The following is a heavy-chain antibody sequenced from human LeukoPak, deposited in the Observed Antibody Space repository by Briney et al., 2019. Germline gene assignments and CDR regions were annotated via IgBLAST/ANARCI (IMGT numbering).Heavy chain of an antibody. CDR1: GGSISSGGYY. J-gene: IGHJ3*02. V-gene: IGHV4-31*03. CDR3: ARDRGGSYFDVFDI. CDR2: IYYSGST. Sequence: TLSLTCTVSGGSISSGGYYWSWICQHPGKGLEWIGYIYYSGSTYYNPSLKSRVTISVDTSKNQFSLKLSSVTAADTAVYYCARDRGGSYFDVFDIWGQGTMVTVSS. D-gene: IGHD1-26*01.